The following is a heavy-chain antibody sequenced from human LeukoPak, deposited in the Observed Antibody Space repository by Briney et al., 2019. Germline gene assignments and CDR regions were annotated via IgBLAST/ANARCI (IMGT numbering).Heavy chain of an antibody. Sequence: ASVKVSCKASGYTFTSYYMHWVRQAPGQGLEWMGIINPRGGSTSYAQKFQGRVTMTRDMSTSTVYMELSSLRSEDTAVYYCARDRRGAVPDSSSWYYAHFDYWGQGTLVTVSS. D-gene: IGHD6-13*01. CDR1: GYTFTSYY. CDR2: INPRGGST. J-gene: IGHJ4*02. V-gene: IGHV1-46*01. CDR3: ARDRRGAVPDSSSWYYAHFDY.